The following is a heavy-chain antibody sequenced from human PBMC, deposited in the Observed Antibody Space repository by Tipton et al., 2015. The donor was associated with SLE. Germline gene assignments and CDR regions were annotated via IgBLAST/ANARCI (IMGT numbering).Heavy chain of an antibody. J-gene: IGHJ6*02. CDR3: ARGPDYSNYYFYRMDV. CDR2: IHHSGTT. V-gene: IGHV4-4*02. D-gene: IGHD4-11*01. Sequence: TLSLTCAVSGGSIRSSNWWSWVRQPPGKGLEWIGEIHHSGTTNYNPSHKSRITISLDKSNNHFSLRLSSLTAADTAVYYCARGPDYSNYYFYRMDVLGQGTTVTVSS. CDR1: GGSIRSSNW.